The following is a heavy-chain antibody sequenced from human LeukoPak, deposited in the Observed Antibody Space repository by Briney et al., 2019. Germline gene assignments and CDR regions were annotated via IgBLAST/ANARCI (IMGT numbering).Heavy chain of an antibody. D-gene: IGHD6-13*01. V-gene: IGHV4-39*07. CDR1: GGSISSSNYY. J-gene: IGHJ4*02. CDR3: ARVGIAAAGTAR. CDR2: IYHSGST. Sequence: PSETLSLTCTVSGGSISSSNYYGGWIRQPPGKGLEWIGTIYHSGSTNYNPSLKSRVTISVDKSKNQFSLKLSSVTAADTAVYYCARVGIAAAGTARWGQGTLVTVSS.